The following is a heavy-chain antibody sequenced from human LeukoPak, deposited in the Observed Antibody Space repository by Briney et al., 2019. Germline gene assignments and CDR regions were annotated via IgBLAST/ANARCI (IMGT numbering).Heavy chain of an antibody. V-gene: IGHV4-39*01. CDR2: IYYSGST. CDR3: ARQSGFYSNSSYYYYGMDV. Sequence: PSETLSLTCTVSGGSISSSSYYWGWIRQPPGKGLESIGSIYYSGSTYYNPSLKSRVTISVDTSKNQFSLKLSSVTAADTAVYYCARQSGFYSNSSYYYYGMDVWGQGTTVTVSS. J-gene: IGHJ6*02. D-gene: IGHD4-11*01. CDR1: GGSISSSSYY.